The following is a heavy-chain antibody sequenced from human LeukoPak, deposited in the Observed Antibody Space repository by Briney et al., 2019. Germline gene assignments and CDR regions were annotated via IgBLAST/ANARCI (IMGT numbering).Heavy chain of an antibody. CDR3: ARAGYDILTGYCGAFDI. V-gene: IGHV4-59*12. Sequence: PSETLSLTCTVSGGSIAGFYWSWFRQSPGKGLEWIGYMYYSGSTYYNPSLKSRVSLSVDTSKNQFSLKLSSVTAADTAVYYCARAGYDILTGYCGAFDIWGQGTMVTVSS. J-gene: IGHJ3*02. CDR1: GGSIAGFY. CDR2: MYYSGST. D-gene: IGHD3-9*01.